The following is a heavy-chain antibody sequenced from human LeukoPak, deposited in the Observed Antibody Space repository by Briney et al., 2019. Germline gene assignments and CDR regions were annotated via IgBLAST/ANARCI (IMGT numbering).Heavy chain of an antibody. CDR2: IYWDDDK. D-gene: IGHD3-22*01. V-gene: IGHV2-5*02. CDR3: AHRLNYYDSSGYYGDAFDI. CDR1: GFSLSTSGVG. Sequence: SGPTLVKPTQTLTLTCTFSGFSLSTSGVGVGWIRQPPGKALEWLALIYWDDDKRYSPSLKSRLTITKDTSKNQVVLTMTNMDPVDTATYYCAHRLNYYDSSGYYGDAFDIWGQGTMVTVSS. J-gene: IGHJ3*02.